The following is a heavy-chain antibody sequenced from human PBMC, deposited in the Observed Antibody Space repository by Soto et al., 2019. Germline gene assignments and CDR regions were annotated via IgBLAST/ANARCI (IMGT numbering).Heavy chain of an antibody. J-gene: IGHJ4*02. D-gene: IGHD6-19*01. CDR3: TGSGWLTEY. V-gene: IGHV3-73*02. Sequence: EVQLVESGGGLVQPGGSLKLSCAASGFTFSGSAMHWVRQASGKGLEWVGRIRSKANSYATAYAASVKGRFTISRDDSKNTAYLQMNSLKTEDTAVYYCTGSGWLTEYWGQGTLVTVSS. CDR2: IRSKANSYAT. CDR1: GFTFSGSA.